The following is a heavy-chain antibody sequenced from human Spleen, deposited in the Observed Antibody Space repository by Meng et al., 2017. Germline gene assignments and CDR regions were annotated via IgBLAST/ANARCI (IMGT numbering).Heavy chain of an antibody. D-gene: IGHD4-17*01. CDR1: GFTFSSYS. V-gene: IGHV3-21*01. J-gene: IGHJ4*02. CDR2: ISSSSSYI. Sequence: GESLKISCEGSGFTFSSYSMNWVRQAPGKGLEWVSSISSSSSYIYYADSVKGRFTISRDNAKNSLYLQMNSLRAEDTAVYYCARATRTVTNDYWGQGTLVTVSS. CDR3: ARATRTVTNDY.